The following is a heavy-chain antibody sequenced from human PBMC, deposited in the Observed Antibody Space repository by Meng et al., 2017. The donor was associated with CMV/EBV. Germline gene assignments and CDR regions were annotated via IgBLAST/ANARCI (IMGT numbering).Heavy chain of an antibody. D-gene: IGHD2-2*01. CDR2: MNPNSGNT. CDR3: ARGGYCSSTSCRDYYYYGMDV. CDR1: GYTFTSYD. V-gene: IGHV1-8*01. Sequence: ASVKVSCNASGYTFTSYDINWVRQATGQGLEWMGWMNPNSGNTGYAQKFQGRVTITTDKSTSTAYMELSSLRSEDTAVYYCARGGYCSSTSCRDYYYYGMDVWGQGTTVTVSS. J-gene: IGHJ6*02.